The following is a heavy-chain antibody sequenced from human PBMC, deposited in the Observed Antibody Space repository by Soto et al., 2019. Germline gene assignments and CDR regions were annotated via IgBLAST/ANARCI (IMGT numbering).Heavy chain of an antibody. Sequence: GASVKVSCKASGYTFTSYYMHWVRQAPGQGLEWMGIINPSGGSTSYAQKFQGRVTMTRDTSATTVYMQLSGLRSEDTAVYYCVRPKGHCSGGSCYSGPFNYWGQGTLVTVSS. V-gene: IGHV1-46*01. CDR3: VRPKGHCSGGSCYSGPFNY. J-gene: IGHJ4*02. D-gene: IGHD2-15*01. CDR1: GYTFTSYY. CDR2: INPSGGST.